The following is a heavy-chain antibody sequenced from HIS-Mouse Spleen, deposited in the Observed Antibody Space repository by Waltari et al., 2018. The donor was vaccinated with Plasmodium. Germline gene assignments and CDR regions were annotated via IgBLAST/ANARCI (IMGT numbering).Heavy chain of an antibody. J-gene: IGHJ4*02. CDR3: ARRGGSYYYFDY. CDR2: IYYSGST. CDR1: GGSISSSSSY. D-gene: IGHD1-26*01. Sequence: QLQLQESGPGLVKPSETLSLTCTVSGGSISSSSSYWGWIRQPPGKGLEWIGSIYYSGSTYDNPSLKGRVTISVDTSKNQFSLKLSSVTAADTAVYYCARRGGSYYYFDYWGQGTLVTVSS. V-gene: IGHV4-39*01.